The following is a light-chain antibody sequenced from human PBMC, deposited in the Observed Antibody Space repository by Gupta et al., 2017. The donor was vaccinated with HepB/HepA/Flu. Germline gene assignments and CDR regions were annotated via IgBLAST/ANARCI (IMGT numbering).Light chain of an antibody. V-gene: IGLV3-1*01. CDR2: QDN. J-gene: IGLJ1*01. CDR1: RLGNKF. CDR3: QAWDSSTYV. Sequence: SYELTQPPAVSVSPGQTASITCSGNRLGNKFTSWYQQKPGQSPVQVIYQDNKRPSGIPERFSGSKSGNTGTLTISGTQAMDEADYDCQAWDSSTYVFGTGTKVTVL.